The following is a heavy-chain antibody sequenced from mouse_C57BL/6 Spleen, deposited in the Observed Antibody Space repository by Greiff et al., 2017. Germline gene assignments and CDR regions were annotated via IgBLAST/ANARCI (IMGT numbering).Heavy chain of an antibody. CDR1: GYTFTSYW. CDR3: ASRGVVAGYYFGG. V-gene: IGHV1-69*01. D-gene: IGHD1-1*01. Sequence: VQLQQPGAELVLPGASVKLSCKASGYTFTSYWMPWVKKRPGQGLEWIGEIDPSDSCTNYYPKFKGKSTLTVDKSSSTAYMQLSSLTAEDSAVYYCASRGVVAGYYFGGWGQGTTLTVSS. CDR2: IDPSDSCT. J-gene: IGHJ2*01.